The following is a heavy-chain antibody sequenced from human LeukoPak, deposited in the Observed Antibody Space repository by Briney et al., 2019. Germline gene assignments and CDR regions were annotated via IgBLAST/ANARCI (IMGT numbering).Heavy chain of an antibody. CDR3: ARDNRYSSSDYPAPDY. Sequence: PGGSLRLSCAASGFTFSNHWMSWVRQAPGKGLERVATIKEDGRATYYLDSVKGRFTIPRDNAKSSLFLQMNSLRAEDTAVYYCARDNRYSSSDYPAPDYWGQGTLVTVSS. CDR1: GFTFSNHW. D-gene: IGHD3-22*01. V-gene: IGHV3-7*05. J-gene: IGHJ4*02. CDR2: IKEDGRAT.